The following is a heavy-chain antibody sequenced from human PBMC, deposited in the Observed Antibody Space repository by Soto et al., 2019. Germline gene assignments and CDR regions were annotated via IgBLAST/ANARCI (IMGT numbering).Heavy chain of an antibody. J-gene: IGHJ5*02. CDR3: ARPGGFLRVPAASSWFDP. CDR1: GFTFSSYA. D-gene: IGHD2-2*01. CDR2: ISYDGSNK. V-gene: IGHV3-30-3*01. Sequence: GGSLRLSCAASGFTFSSYAMHWVRQAPGKGLEWVAVISYDGSNKYYADSVKGRFTISRDNSKNTLYLQMNSLRAEDTAVYYCARPGGFLRVPAASSWFDPWGQGTLVTVSS.